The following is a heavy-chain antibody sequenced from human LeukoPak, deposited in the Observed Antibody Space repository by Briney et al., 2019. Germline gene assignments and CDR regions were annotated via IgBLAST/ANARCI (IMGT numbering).Heavy chain of an antibody. V-gene: IGHV3-23*01. CDR3: ARDKLPDGRWEVDH. D-gene: IGHD1-26*01. CDR2: IFSGGAGTT. J-gene: IGHJ4*02. CDR1: GSTLSAYT. Sequence: GGSLRLSCAASGSTLSAYTMSWVRQPPGKGLEWVSTIFSGGAGTTYYVDSVKGRFTISRDNSKNTVYLQMSSLRAEDTAVYFCARDKLPDGRWEVDHWGQGTPVTVSS.